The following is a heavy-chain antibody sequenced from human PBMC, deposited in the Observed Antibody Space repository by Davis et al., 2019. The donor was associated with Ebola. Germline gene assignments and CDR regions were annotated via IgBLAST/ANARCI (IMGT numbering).Heavy chain of an antibody. J-gene: IGHJ6*02. D-gene: IGHD2-2*01. V-gene: IGHV3-48*03. CDR1: GFTFSSYE. CDR2: ISSSGSTI. Sequence: GESLKISCAASGFTFSSYEMNWVRQAPGKGLEWVSYISSSGSTIYYADSVKGRFTISRDNAKNSLYLQMNSLRAEDTAVYYCARDGVVPAANGYYGMDVWGQGTTVTVSS. CDR3: ARDGVVPAANGYYGMDV.